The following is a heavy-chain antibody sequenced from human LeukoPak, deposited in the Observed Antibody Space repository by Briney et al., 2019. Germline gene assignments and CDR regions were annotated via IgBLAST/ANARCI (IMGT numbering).Heavy chain of an antibody. Sequence: SETLSLTCAVYGGSFSDYYWGWIRQPPGKGLEWIGEINHSGRNNYNPSLKSRVTISVDTSKNQFSLRLSSVTAADTAVYYCARRLYQLSRYAFDIWGQGTMVTVSS. V-gene: IGHV4-34*01. D-gene: IGHD3-3*01. CDR3: ARRLYQLSRYAFDI. CDR2: INHSGRN. J-gene: IGHJ3*02. CDR1: GGSFSDYY.